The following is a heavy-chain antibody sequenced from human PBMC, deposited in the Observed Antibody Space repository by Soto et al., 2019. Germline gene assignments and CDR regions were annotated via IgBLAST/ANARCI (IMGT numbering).Heavy chain of an antibody. D-gene: IGHD3-16*02. J-gene: IGHJ6*02. CDR3: ARVPPYDYVWGSYRYSYYYYGMDV. CDR1: VYTFASYG. CDR2: ISAYNGNT. Sequence: XSVKVSFKASVYTFASYGITCVRPAPGQGLEWMGWISAYNGNTNYAQKLQGRVTMTTDTSTSTAYMELRSLRSDDTAAYYCARVPPYDYVWGSYRYSYYYYGMDVWGQGTTVTVSS. V-gene: IGHV1-18*01.